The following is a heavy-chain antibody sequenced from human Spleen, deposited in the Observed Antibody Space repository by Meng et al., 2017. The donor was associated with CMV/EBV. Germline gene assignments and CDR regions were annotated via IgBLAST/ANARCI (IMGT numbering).Heavy chain of an antibody. V-gene: IGHV4-39*07. CDR3: ARDLRYDFWRDHSPRSPHNYFDY. J-gene: IGHJ4*02. Sequence: SETLSLTCTVSGGSISSTSYSWAWIRQPPGKGLEWIGGTTYNSGSTNYNPSLRSRVTMSVDTSTNQFSLKVRSVTAADTAVYYCARDLRYDFWRDHSPRSPHNYFDYWGQGTVVTVSS. CDR2: TYNSGST. D-gene: IGHD3-3*01. CDR1: GGSISSTSYS.